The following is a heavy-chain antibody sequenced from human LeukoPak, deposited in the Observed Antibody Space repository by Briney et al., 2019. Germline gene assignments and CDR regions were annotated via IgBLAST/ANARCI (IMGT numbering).Heavy chain of an antibody. CDR2: INHSGST. V-gene: IGHV4-34*01. D-gene: IGHD6-13*01. CDR3: ASFNSTGFDY. Sequence: SSETLSLTCAVYGGSFSGYYWSWIRQPPGKGLEWIGEINHSGSTNYNPSLKSRVTISVDTSKNQFSLKLSSVTAADTAVYYCASFNSTGFDYWGQGTLVTVSS. CDR1: GGSFSGYY. J-gene: IGHJ4*02.